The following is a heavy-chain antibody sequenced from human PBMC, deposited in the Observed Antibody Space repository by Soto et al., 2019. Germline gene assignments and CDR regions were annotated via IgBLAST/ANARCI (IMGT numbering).Heavy chain of an antibody. CDR2: IYYSGST. CDR3: ARDRIAAALGRSFDL. V-gene: IGHV4-59*12. Sequence: LSLTCTVSGGSISSYFWSWIRLPPGKGLEWIGDIYYSGSTKYNPSLKSRVTMSVDTSKNQFSLKLSSVTAADTAVYYCARDRIAAALGRSFDLSGQTPLVSVS. CDR1: GGSISSYF. J-gene: IGHJ5*02. D-gene: IGHD6-25*01.